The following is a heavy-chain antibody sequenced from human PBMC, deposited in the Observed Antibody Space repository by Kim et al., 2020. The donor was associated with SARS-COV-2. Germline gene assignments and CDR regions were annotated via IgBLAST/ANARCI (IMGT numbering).Heavy chain of an antibody. CDR3: TRFEYSRSQFDY. D-gene: IGHD3-22*01. V-gene: IGHV1-2*02. Sequence: NYGQKCQDRVSMTRDTSISTAYMELSRLSSDDTAVYYCTRFEYSRSQFDYWGQGTLVTVSS. J-gene: IGHJ4*02.